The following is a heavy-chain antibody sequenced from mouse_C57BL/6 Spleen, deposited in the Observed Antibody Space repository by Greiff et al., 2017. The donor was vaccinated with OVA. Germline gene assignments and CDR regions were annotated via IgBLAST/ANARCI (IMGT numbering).Heavy chain of an antibody. J-gene: IGHJ2*01. CDR3: ARDGYDYDRTY. V-gene: IGHV1-52*01. Sequence: VQLQQPGAELVRPGSSVKLSCKASGYTFTSYWMHWVKQRPIQGLEWIGNIDPSDSETHYNQKFKDKATLTVDKSSSTAYMQLSSLTSEDSAVYYCARDGYDYDRTYWGQGTTLTVSS. D-gene: IGHD2-4*01. CDR2: IDPSDSET. CDR1: GYTFTSYW.